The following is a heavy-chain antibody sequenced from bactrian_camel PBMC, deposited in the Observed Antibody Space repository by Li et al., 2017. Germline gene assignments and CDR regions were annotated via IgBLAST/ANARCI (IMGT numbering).Heavy chain of an antibody. Sequence: HVQLVESGGGSVQAGGSLRLSCAAAGYMITPGCSGWFRQAPGKGREAVASIATDGGRTYYADSVKGRFTVSQDNVSKSTLYLQMDSLKPEDTAMYYCAVRGYCASGTYFADSELNHWGQGTQVTVS. CDR1: GYMITPGC. J-gene: IGHJ4*01. V-gene: IGHV3S1*01. D-gene: IGHD3*01. CDR2: IATDGGRT. CDR3: AVRGYCASGTYFADSELNH.